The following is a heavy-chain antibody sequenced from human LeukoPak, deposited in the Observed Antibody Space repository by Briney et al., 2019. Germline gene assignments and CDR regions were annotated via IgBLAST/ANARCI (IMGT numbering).Heavy chain of an antibody. Sequence: AGESLKISRKGSGYNFTNYWISWVRQMPGKGLEWMGRIDPSDSYTNYSPSFQGHVTISADKSITTAYLQWSSLKASDTAMYYCATGAGAAAGNYWGQGTLVTVSS. V-gene: IGHV5-10-1*01. CDR2: IDPSDSYT. D-gene: IGHD6-13*01. J-gene: IGHJ4*02. CDR3: ATGAGAAAGNY. CDR1: GYNFTNYW.